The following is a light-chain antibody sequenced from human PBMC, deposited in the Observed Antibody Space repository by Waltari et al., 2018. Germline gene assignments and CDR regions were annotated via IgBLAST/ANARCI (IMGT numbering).Light chain of an antibody. V-gene: IGLV1-47*01. CDR2: RSS. Sequence: SVLTQPPSASGTPGQRVTISCSGRTSDVGRNYVYWSQHLPGTAPKLLIYRSSQLPPGVPDRFSGSKSGTSASLAISGLRSEDEADYYCAAWDDSLRAWVFGGGTKLTVL. CDR3: AAWDDSLRAWV. CDR1: TSDVGRNY. J-gene: IGLJ3*02.